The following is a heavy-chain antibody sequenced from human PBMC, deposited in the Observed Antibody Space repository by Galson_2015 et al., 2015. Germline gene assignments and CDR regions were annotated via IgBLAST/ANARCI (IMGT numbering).Heavy chain of an antibody. J-gene: IGHJ4*02. CDR1: GFTFSSYA. CDR2: ISGSGGST. Sequence: SLRLSCAASGFTFSSYAMSWVRQAPGKGLEWVSAISGSGGSTYYADSVKGRFTISRDNSKNTLYLQMNSLRAEDSDLYYCAKDLGYFDYWGQGTLVTVSS. CDR3: AKDLGYFDY. V-gene: IGHV3-23*01.